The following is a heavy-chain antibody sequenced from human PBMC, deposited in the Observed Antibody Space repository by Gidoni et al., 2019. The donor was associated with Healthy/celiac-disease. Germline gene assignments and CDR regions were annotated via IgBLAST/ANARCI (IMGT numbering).Heavy chain of an antibody. Sequence: QVQLVESGGGVVQPGRSLRLSCAASGFTFSSYAMHGVRQAPDKGLEWVTVISYDGSNKYYADSVKGRFTISRDNSKNTLYLQMNSLRAEDTAVYYCASIAVAGTSFDYWGQGTLVTVSS. CDR2: ISYDGSNK. CDR3: ASIAVAGTSFDY. V-gene: IGHV3-30-3*01. D-gene: IGHD6-19*01. CDR1: GFTFSSYA. J-gene: IGHJ4*02.